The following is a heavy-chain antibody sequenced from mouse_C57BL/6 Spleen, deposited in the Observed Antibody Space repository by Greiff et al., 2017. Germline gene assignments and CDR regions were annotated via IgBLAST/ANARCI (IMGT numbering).Heavy chain of an antibody. CDR3: SQLGRGDWYFDV. Sequence: QVQLKQPGAELVKPGASVKLSCKASGYTFTSYWMHWVKQRPGQGLEWIGMIHPNSGSTNYNEKFKSKATLTVDKSSSTAYMQLSSLTSEDSAVYYCSQLGRGDWYFDVWGTGTTVTVSS. V-gene: IGHV1-64*01. CDR1: GYTFTSYW. D-gene: IGHD4-1*02. J-gene: IGHJ1*03. CDR2: IHPNSGST.